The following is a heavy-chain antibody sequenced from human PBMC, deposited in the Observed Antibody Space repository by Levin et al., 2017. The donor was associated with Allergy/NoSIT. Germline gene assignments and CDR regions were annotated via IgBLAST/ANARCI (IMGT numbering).Heavy chain of an antibody. V-gene: IGHV1-8*01. Sequence: GESLKISCKASGYTLTSYDINWVRQAPGQGLEWMGWMNPSSLNQGYAQKFQGRVSMTSDTSTNTAYMELSSLRPEDTALYYCARGRGGPLFGMVIVTAYLYFDLWGRGTLVTVSS. CDR1: GYTLTSYD. J-gene: IGHJ2*01. D-gene: IGHD3-3*01. CDR2: MNPSSLNQ. CDR3: ARGRGGPLFGMVIVTAYLYFDL.